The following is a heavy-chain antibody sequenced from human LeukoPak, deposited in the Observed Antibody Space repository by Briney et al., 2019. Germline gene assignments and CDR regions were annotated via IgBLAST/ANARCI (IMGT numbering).Heavy chain of an antibody. V-gene: IGHV4-34*01. Sequence: PSETLSLTCAVYGGSFSGYYWSWIRQPPGKGLEWIGEINHSGSTNYNPSLKSRVTISVDTSKNQFSLKLSSVTAADTAVYYCARRRLVRGDFDYWGQGTLVTVSS. D-gene: IGHD6-19*01. CDR2: INHSGST. CDR1: GGSFSGYY. J-gene: IGHJ4*02. CDR3: ARRRLVRGDFDY.